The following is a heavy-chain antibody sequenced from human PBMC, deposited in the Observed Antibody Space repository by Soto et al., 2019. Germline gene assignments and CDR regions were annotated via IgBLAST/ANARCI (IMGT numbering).Heavy chain of an antibody. J-gene: IGHJ6*02. V-gene: IGHV1-69*13. CDR1: GGTFSSYA. CDR3: ARKGYGSGSYYMDSIGYYGMDV. Sequence: SVKVSCKASGGTFSSYAISWVRQAPGQGLEWMGGIIPIFGTANYAQKFQGRVTITADESTSTAYMELSSLRSEDTAVYYCARKGYGSGSYYMDSIGYYGMDVWGQGTTVTVSS. CDR2: IIPIFGTA. D-gene: IGHD3-10*01.